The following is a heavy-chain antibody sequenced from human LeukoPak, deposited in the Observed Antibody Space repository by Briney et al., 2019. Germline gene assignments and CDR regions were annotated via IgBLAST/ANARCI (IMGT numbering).Heavy chain of an antibody. CDR2: IYTSGST. CDR1: GGSISSYY. CDR3: AREGGHLVGSVFDY. V-gene: IGHV4-4*07. Sequence: SETLSLTCTVSGGSISSYYWSWIRQPAGKGLEWIGRIYTSGSTNYNPSLKSRVTMSADTSKNQFSLKLSSVTAADTAVYYCAREGGHLVGSVFDYWGQGTLVTVSS. J-gene: IGHJ4*02. D-gene: IGHD6-6*01.